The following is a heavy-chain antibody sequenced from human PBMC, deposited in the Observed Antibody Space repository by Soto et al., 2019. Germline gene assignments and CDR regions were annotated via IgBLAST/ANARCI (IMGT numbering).Heavy chain of an antibody. CDR2: VYYTGST. Sequence: PSETLSLTCSVSVGSISGSYWSLIRQSPGKGLECLCYVYYTGSTNYSPSLRSRVSISVDTSKNEFSLRLSSVNAADTAVYFCARSVAVPGAHIAYWGKGTPVTDSS. J-gene: IGHJ4*02. CDR1: VGSISGSY. V-gene: IGHV4-59*01. CDR3: ARSVAVPGAHIAY. D-gene: IGHD6-19*01.